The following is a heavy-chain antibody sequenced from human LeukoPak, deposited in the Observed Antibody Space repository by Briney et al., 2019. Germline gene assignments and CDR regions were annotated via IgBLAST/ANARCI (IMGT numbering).Heavy chain of an antibody. Sequence: GGSLRLSCAASGFTVSSNYMSWVRQAPGKGPERVSVIYNDGRTFYGDSVKGRFTLSRHNSKNTLYLQMNSLSSEDTAVYYCVRVPLHPTSPHFDLWGQGTLVTVSS. V-gene: IGHV3-53*04. CDR1: GFTVSSNY. J-gene: IGHJ4*02. CDR2: IYNDGRT. CDR3: VRVPLHPTSPHFDL. D-gene: IGHD1-14*01.